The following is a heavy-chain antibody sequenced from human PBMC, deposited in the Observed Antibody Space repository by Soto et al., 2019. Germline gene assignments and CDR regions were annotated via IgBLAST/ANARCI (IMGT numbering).Heavy chain of an antibody. CDR3: TTVLGCSSKTCSARSDP. Sequence: EVQLVESGGGLVKPGGSLGLSCAASGFTFIDAWMTWVRQAPGKGLEWVGRIKSKSDGGTADYAAPVKGRFTISRDDSKQTLYLKMNGLKTEDTAVYYCTTVLGCSSKTCSARSDPWGQGTLVTVSS. D-gene: IGHD6-19*01. J-gene: IGHJ5*02. V-gene: IGHV3-15*01. CDR1: GFTFIDAW. CDR2: IKSKSDGGTA.